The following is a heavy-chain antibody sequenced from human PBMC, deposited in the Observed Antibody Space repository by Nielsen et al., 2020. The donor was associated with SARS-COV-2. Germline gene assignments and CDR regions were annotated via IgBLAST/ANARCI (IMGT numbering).Heavy chain of an antibody. CDR1: GGSFGGYY. V-gene: IGHV4-59*01. CDR3: ARDRGGSSNQNWFDP. Sequence: SETLSLTCAVYGGSFGGYYWSWIRQPPGKGLEWIGYIYYSGSTNYNPSLKSRVTISVDTSKNQFSLKLSSVTAADTAVYYCARDRGGSSNQNWFDPWGQGTLVTVSS. CDR2: IYYSGST. D-gene: IGHD3-16*01. J-gene: IGHJ5*02.